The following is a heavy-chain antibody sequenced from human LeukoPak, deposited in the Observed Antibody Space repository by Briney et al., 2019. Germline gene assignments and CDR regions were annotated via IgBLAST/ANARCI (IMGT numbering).Heavy chain of an antibody. Sequence: PSETLSLTCAVYGGSFSGYYWSWIRQPPGKGLEWIGEINHSGSTNYNPSLKSRVTISVDTSKNQFSLKLSSVTAADTAVYYCASSGGYQLLHGNWGQGTLVTVSS. V-gene: IGHV4-34*01. CDR2: INHSGST. CDR1: GGSFSGYY. CDR3: ASSGGYQLLHGN. D-gene: IGHD2-2*01. J-gene: IGHJ4*02.